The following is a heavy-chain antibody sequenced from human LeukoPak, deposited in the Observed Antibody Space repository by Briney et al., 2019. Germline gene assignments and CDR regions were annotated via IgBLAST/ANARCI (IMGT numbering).Heavy chain of an antibody. CDR1: GGSFSGYY. J-gene: IGHJ3*02. CDR3: ARDKAVAGTWDAFDI. CDR2: IYTSGST. D-gene: IGHD6-19*01. Sequence: SETLSLTCAVYGGSFSGYYWSWIRQPAGKGLEWIGRIYTSGSTNYNPSLKSRVTMSVDTSKNQFSLKLSSVTAADTAVYYCARDKAVAGTWDAFDIWGQGTMVTVSS. V-gene: IGHV4-4*07.